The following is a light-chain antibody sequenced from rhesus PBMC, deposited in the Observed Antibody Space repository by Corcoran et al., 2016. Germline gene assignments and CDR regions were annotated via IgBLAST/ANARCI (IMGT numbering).Light chain of an antibody. Sequence: DIQMTQSPSSLSASVGDTVTITCRASQGISNHSAWYQQKPGKAPQSLIYFASNLGRGVPSRFSGSGSGTDFTLTISRLQPEDFATDHCQQHYDYPRTFGQGTKVEIK. J-gene: IGKJ1*01. CDR1: QGISNH. CDR3: QQHYDYPRT. CDR2: FAS. V-gene: IGKV1S14*01.